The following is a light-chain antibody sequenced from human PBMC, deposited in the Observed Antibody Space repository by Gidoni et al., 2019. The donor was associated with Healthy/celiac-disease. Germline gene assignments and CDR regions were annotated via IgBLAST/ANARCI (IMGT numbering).Light chain of an antibody. Sequence: SSELTQDPAVSVPLGQTVRITCQGDSLRSYYASWYQQKPGQAPVLVIYGKNNRPSGIPDRFSGSSSGNTASLTITGAQAEDEADYYCNSRDSSGNHVVFGGGTSDRP. J-gene: IGLJ2*01. V-gene: IGLV3-19*01. CDR1: SLRSYY. CDR2: GKN. CDR3: NSRDSSGNHVV.